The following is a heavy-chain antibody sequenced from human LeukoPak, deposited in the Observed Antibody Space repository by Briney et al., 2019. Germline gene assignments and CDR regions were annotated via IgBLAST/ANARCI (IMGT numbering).Heavy chain of an antibody. CDR1: GGSISSYY. D-gene: IGHD3-10*01. CDR2: IYYSGST. J-gene: IGHJ3*02. Sequence: SETLSLTCTVSGGSISSYYWSWIRQPPGKGLEWIGYIYYSGSTNYNPSLKSRVTISVDTSKNQFSLKLSSVTAADTAVYYCAREVRGVIDAFDIWGQGTMVTVSS. V-gene: IGHV4-59*08. CDR3: AREVRGVIDAFDI.